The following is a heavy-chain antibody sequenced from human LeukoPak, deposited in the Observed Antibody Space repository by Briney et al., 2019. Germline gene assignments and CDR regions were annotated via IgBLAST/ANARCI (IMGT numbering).Heavy chain of an antibody. D-gene: IGHD3-22*01. Sequence: PSGTLSLTCAVSVGSISSSNWWSWVRQPPGKGLEWIGEIYHSGSTNYNPSLNRRVTISVDKSKNQFSLKLSSVTAADTAVYYCATPSTRYYDSSGYYPRFAFDIWGQGKMVTVSS. V-gene: IGHV4-4*02. CDR2: IYHSGST. CDR3: ATPSTRYYDSSGYYPRFAFDI. CDR1: VGSISSSNW. J-gene: IGHJ3*02.